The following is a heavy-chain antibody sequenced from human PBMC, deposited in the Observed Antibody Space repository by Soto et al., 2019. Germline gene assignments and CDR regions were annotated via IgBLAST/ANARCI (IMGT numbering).Heavy chain of an antibody. J-gene: IGHJ4*02. D-gene: IGHD6-19*01. V-gene: IGHV3-11*01. CDR3: ARRLQWQLRPLDS. CDR2: INTLSSAI. CDR1: GFTFSDYY. Sequence: GGSLRLSCAGSGFTFSDYYLTWIRRAPGKGLEWFSYINTLSSAIYYADSVKGRFTISRDNAKNSVYLQMNSLRAEDTAVYYCARRLQWQLRPLDSWGRGTLVTVSS.